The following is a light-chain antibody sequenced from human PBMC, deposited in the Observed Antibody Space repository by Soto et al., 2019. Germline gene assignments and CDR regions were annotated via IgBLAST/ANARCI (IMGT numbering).Light chain of an antibody. CDR2: DAS. Sequence: EIVLTQSPATLSLSPGEGATLSCRASQSVGTYLARYRQKPGQGPRLLSYDASNRATDTPARFSSSWSGRAVTPTISSLEPEYFAVYCGQQRNNWPVTFGQGTRLVI. CDR3: QQRNNWPVT. CDR1: QSVGTY. V-gene: IGKV3-11*02. J-gene: IGKJ5*01.